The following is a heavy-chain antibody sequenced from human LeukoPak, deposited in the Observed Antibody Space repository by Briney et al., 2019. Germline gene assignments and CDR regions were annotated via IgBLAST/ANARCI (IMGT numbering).Heavy chain of an antibody. CDR2: INPNSGGT. V-gene: IGHV1-2*02. J-gene: IGHJ4*02. CDR3: ARAQSYVGYAEADY. Sequence: ASVKVSCKASGYSFTGYYMHWVRQAPGQGLEWMGCINPNSGGTDYAQKFQGRVTMTRDTSISTAYMELSRLTSDDTAVYYCARAQSYVGYAEADYWGQGTLVTVSS. D-gene: IGHD5-12*01. CDR1: GYSFTGYY.